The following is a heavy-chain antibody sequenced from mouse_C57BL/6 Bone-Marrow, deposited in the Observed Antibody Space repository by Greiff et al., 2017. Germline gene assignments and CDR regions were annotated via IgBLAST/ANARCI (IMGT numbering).Heavy chain of an antibody. J-gene: IGHJ1*03. V-gene: IGHV1-81*01. CDR2: IYPRSGNT. Sequence: VMLVESGAELARPGASVKLSCKASGYTFTSYGISWVKQRTGQGLEWIGAIYPRSGNTYYNEKFKGKATLTADKSSSTAYMELRSLTSDDSAVYFCAREGDCHWYFDVWGTGTTVTVSS. CDR1: GYTFTSYG. CDR3: AREGDCHWYFDV.